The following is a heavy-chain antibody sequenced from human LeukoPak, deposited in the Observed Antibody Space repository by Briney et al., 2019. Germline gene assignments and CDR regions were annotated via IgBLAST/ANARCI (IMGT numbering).Heavy chain of an antibody. J-gene: IGHJ4*02. Sequence: ASVKVPCKASGYTFTSYGISWVRQAPGQGLEWMGWISAYNGNTNYAQKLQGRVTMTTDTSTSTAYMELRSLRSDDTAVYYCAREWLAAREVDYWGQGTLVTVSS. CDR1: GYTFTSYG. CDR2: ISAYNGNT. CDR3: AREWLAAREVDY. V-gene: IGHV1-18*01. D-gene: IGHD3-22*01.